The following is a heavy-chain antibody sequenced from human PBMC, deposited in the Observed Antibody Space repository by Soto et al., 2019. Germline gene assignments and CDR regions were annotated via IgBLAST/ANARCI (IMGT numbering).Heavy chain of an antibody. CDR3: ARADIVVVPAAGVECWFDP. Sequence: SETLSLTCTFSGGSISSYYWSWIRQPPGKGLEWIGYIYYSGSTNYNPSLKSRVTISVDTSKNQFSLKLSSVTAADTAVYYCARADIVVVPAAGVECWFDPWGQGTLVTVS. CDR1: GGSISSYY. J-gene: IGHJ5*02. D-gene: IGHD2-2*01. CDR2: IYYSGST. V-gene: IGHV4-59*01.